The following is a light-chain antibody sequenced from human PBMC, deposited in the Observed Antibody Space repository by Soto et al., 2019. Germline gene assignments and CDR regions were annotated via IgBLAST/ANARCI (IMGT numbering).Light chain of an antibody. V-gene: IGKV1-33*01. J-gene: IGKJ4*01. CDR3: HQYDNLPPT. CDR1: QDISNY. Sequence: DIQMTQSPSSLSASVGDRVTITCQASQDISNYLNWYQQKPGKAPKLLIYDASNLETGVPSRFSGSGYGTDFTFTISSLQSEDIATYYCHQYDNLPPTLGGGTKVEIK. CDR2: DAS.